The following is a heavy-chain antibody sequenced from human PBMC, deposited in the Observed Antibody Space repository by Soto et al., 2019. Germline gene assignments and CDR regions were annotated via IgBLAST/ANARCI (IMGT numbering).Heavy chain of an antibody. Sequence: SVTLSLPCTVSGAYIGSSRFYWGWIRQPPGKGLEWIGSIYYSGSTYYNPSLKSRVTISVDTSKNQFSLKLSSVTAADTAVYYCASIRYGIAVAGTYYYYGMDVWGQGTTVT. J-gene: IGHJ6*02. CDR1: GAYIGSSRFY. V-gene: IGHV4-39*01. D-gene: IGHD6-19*01. CDR3: ASIRYGIAVAGTYYYYGMDV. CDR2: IYYSGST.